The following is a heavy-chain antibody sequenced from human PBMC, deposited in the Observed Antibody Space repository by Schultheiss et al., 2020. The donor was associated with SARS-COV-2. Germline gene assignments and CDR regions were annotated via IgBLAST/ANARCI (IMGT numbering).Heavy chain of an antibody. Sequence: SQTLSLTCTVSGGSISSSYWSWIRQPPGKGLEWIGYIYYSGSTNYNPSLKSRVTRSVDTSKNQFSLKLSSVTAADTAVYYCARRSSSKPHDYWGQGTLVTVAS. CDR2: IYYSGST. CDR3: ARRSSSKPHDY. V-gene: IGHV4-59*12. CDR1: GGSISSSY. J-gene: IGHJ4*02. D-gene: IGHD6-13*01.